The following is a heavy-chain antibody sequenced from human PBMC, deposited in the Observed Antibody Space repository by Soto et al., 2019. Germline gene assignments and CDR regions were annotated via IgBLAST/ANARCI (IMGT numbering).Heavy chain of an antibody. CDR3: ATLPPRIVVTILPIPS. Sequence: SETLSLTCTVSGGSVSSSTYYWGWIRQPPGKGLEWIGYISYSGSTYYNPSLKSRVSISVDTSKNQFSLKLNSVTAADTAVYYCATLPPRIVVTILPIPSWGQGTQVTVSS. CDR2: ISYSGST. V-gene: IGHV4-39*07. J-gene: IGHJ4*02. CDR1: GGSVSSSTYY. D-gene: IGHD2-21*01.